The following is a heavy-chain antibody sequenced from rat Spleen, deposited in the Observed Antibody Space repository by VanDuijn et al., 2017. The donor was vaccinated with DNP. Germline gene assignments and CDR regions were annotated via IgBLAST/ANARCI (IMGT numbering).Heavy chain of an antibody. J-gene: IGHJ2*01. Sequence: EVQLVDSGGGLVQPGGSLNLSCAASGFTFSDNNMAWVRQAPKKGLEWVATITYDGSGTYYRDSLKGRFTISRDNAKSILYLQMDSLRSEDTATYYCARQRWYYSGEGMDYWGQGVMITVSS. CDR1: GFTFSDNN. CDR3: ARQRWYYSGEGMDY. V-gene: IGHV5-7*01. CDR2: ITYDGSGT. D-gene: IGHD1-1*01.